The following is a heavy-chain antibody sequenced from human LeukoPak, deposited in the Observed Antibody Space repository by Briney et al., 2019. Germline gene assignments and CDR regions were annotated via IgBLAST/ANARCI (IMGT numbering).Heavy chain of an antibody. V-gene: IGHV4-39*07. CDR2: IYYSGST. CDR1: GGSISSSSYY. Sequence: SETLSLTCTVSGGSISSSSYYWGWIRQPPGKGLEWIGSIYYSGSTYYNPSLKSRVTISVDTSKNQFSLKLSSVTAADTAVYYCAMIAAADKRYYYYYMDVWGKGTTVTVSS. J-gene: IGHJ6*03. CDR3: AMIAAADKRYYYYYMDV. D-gene: IGHD6-13*01.